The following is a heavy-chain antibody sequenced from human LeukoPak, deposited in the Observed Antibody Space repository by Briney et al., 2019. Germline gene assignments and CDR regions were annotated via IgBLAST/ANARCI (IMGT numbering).Heavy chain of an antibody. D-gene: IGHD4/OR15-4a*01. CDR1: GFTFSNNW. CDR3: VRHLTYFDY. CDR2: IKQDGSEK. J-gene: IGHJ4*02. V-gene: IGHV3-7*01. Sequence: GGSLRLSCAASGFTFSNNWMSWVRQAPGKGLEWVANIKQDGSEKYYVDSVEGRFSISRDNAKNSLYLQMNSLRAEDTAVYYCVRHLTYFDYWGQGTLVTVSS.